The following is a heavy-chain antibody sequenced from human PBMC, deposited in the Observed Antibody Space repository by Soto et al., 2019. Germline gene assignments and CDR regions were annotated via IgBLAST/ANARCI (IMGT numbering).Heavy chain of an antibody. CDR1: GFTFSSYA. CDR2: ISGSGVST. D-gene: IGHD3-3*01. V-gene: IGHV3-23*01. Sequence: EVQLLESGGGLVQPGGSLRLSCAASGFTFSSYAMSWVRQAPGKGLEWVSAISGSGVSTYYADSVKGRFTISRDNSKNTLYLQMNSLRAEDTAVYYCANLGQYYDFWSGTDLDFHYWGQGTLVTVSS. J-gene: IGHJ4*02. CDR3: ANLGQYYDFWSGTDLDFHY.